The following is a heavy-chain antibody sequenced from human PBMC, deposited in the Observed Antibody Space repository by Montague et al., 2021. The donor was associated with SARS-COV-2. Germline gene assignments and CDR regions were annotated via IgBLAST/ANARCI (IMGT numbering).Heavy chain of an antibody. CDR2: ISDSGITT. CDR3: VRVTLTVAASTITNYDMDV. V-gene: IGHV3-23*01. J-gene: IGHJ6*03. Sequence: SLRLSCAASGFTFSTYGMTWVRRAPGKGLERVSGISDSGITTSYADAVEGGLTISRDNSKNTWYLQMDSLRVEDTAVYYCVRVTLTVAASTITNYDMDVWGNGSTVTVSS. CDR1: GFTFSTYG. D-gene: IGHD5-24*01.